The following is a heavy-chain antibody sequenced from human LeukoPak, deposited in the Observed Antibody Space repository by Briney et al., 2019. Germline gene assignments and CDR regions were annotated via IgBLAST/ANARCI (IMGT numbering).Heavy chain of an antibody. CDR3: AKGLDSSGYFLFDY. D-gene: IGHD3-22*01. V-gene: IGHV3-9*01. CDR2: ISWNSGSI. Sequence: SLRLSCAASGFTFDDYAMHWVRQAPGKGLEWVSGISWNSGSIGYADSVKGRFTISRDNAKNSLYLQMNSLRAEDTALYYCAKGLDSSGYFLFDYWGQGTLVTVSS. CDR1: GFTFDDYA. J-gene: IGHJ4*02.